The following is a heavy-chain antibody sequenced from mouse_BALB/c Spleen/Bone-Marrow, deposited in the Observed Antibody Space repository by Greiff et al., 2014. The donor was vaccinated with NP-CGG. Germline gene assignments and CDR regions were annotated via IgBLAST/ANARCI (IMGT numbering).Heavy chain of an antibody. CDR1: GFTFSSYA. Sequence: EVMLVESGGGLVKPGGSLKLSCAASGFTFSSYAMSWVRQTPEKRLEWVASISSGGSTYYPDSVKGRFTISRDNARNILYLQMSSLRSEDTAMYYCASLYFYGSSYYTMDYWGQGTSVTVPS. D-gene: IGHD1-1*01. J-gene: IGHJ4*01. CDR2: ISSGGST. V-gene: IGHV5-6-5*01. CDR3: ASLYFYGSSYYTMDY.